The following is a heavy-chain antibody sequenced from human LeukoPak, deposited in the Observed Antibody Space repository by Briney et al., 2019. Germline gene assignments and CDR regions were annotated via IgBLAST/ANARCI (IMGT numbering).Heavy chain of an antibody. J-gene: IGHJ4*02. CDR3: ARLSRGSSAGFDY. CDR1: GGSVSSYY. D-gene: IGHD6-6*01. V-gene: IGHV4-59*02. CDR2: IYYTGSS. Sequence: SETLSLTCTVSGGSVSSYYWNWMRQPPGKGLEWIGYIYYTGSSNYNPSLKSRVSISVDTSKNQFSLKLTSVTAADTAVYFCARLSRGSSAGFDYWGQGVLVTVSS.